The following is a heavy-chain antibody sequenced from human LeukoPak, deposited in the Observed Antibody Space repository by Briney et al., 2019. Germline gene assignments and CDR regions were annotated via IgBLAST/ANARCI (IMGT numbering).Heavy chain of an antibody. J-gene: IGHJ4*02. V-gene: IGHV1-69*06. CDR3: ARSREPPYDILTGYIV. Sequence: EASVKVSCKASGGTFSSYAISWVRQAPGQGLEWMGGIIPIFGTANYAQKFQGRVTITVDKSTSTAYMELSSLRSEDTAVYYCARSREPPYDILTGYIVWGQGTLVTVSS. CDR1: GGTFSSYA. CDR2: IIPIFGTA. D-gene: IGHD3-9*01.